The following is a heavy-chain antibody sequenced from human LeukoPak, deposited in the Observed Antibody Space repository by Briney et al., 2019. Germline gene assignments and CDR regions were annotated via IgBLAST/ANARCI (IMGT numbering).Heavy chain of an antibody. CDR3: ARDAYYDSSGSHEDH. Sequence: GGSLRLSCAASGFTVSSNYMSWVRQAPGKGLEWVSVIYSGGSTYYADSVKGRFTISRDNSKNTLYLQMNSLRAEDTAVYYCARDAYYDSSGSHEDHWGQGTLVTVSS. J-gene: IGHJ4*02. CDR2: IYSGGST. V-gene: IGHV3-53*01. CDR1: GFTVSSNY. D-gene: IGHD3-22*01.